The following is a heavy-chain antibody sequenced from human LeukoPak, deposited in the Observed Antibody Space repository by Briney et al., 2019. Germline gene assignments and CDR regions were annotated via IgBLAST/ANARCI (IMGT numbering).Heavy chain of an antibody. CDR1: GYSISSGDYY. CDR3: AREGAYCSGTDCFATTVDA. J-gene: IGHJ5*02. Sequence: SETLSLTCNVSGYSISSGDYYWTWIRQPAGKGLEWIGRVDLSGRRIINNSIISRVTVSVDPSKNQFSLSLTSVTAADTATYYCAREGAYCSGTDCFATTVDAWGPGALVTVSS. D-gene: IGHD2-2*01. V-gene: IGHV4-61*02. CDR2: VDLSGRR.